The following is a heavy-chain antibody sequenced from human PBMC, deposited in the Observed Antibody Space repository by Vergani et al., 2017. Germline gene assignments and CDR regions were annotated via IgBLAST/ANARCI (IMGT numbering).Heavy chain of an antibody. Sequence: EVQLVESGGGLIQPGGSLRLSCAASGFTVSSNYMSWVRQAPGKGLEWVSGIYRGGSTYYAASVKGRFTISRDNSKNTQYRQMNSLRAEYTAVYYCARVPYYCYGMDVWGQGTTVTVSS. CDR3: ARVPYYCYGMDV. CDR2: IYRGGST. V-gene: IGHV3-53*01. CDR1: GFTVSSNY. J-gene: IGHJ6*02.